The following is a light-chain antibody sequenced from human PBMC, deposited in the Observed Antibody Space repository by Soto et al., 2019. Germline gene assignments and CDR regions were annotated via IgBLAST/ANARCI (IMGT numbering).Light chain of an antibody. J-gene: IGLJ1*01. V-gene: IGLV2-11*01. CDR2: DVS. CDR1: SSDVGAYNY. CDR3: CSYAGRYTYV. Sequence: QSALTQPRSVSGSPGQSVSISCTGTSSDVGAYNYVSWYQQHPGKVPKVMIYDVSKRPSGVPDRFSGSKSGNTASLTISGLQSEDGADYYCCSYAGRYTYVFGTGTKVTVL.